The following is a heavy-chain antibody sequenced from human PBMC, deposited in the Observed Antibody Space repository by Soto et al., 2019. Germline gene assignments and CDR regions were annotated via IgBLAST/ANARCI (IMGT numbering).Heavy chain of an antibody. Sequence: QVQLVESGGGVVQPGRSLRLSCAASGFTFSSYGMHWVRRAPGKGLEWVAVISYDGSNKYYADSVKGRFTISRDNSKNTLYLQMNSLRAEDTAVYYCANGQQPYYYYGMDVWGQGTTVTVSS. CDR1: GFTFSSYG. J-gene: IGHJ6*02. V-gene: IGHV3-30*18. D-gene: IGHD6-13*01. CDR2: ISYDGSNK. CDR3: ANGQQPYYYYGMDV.